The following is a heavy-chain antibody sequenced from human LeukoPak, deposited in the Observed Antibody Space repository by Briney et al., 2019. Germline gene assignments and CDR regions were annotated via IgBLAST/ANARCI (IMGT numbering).Heavy chain of an antibody. CDR3: ARVKGSGSRLDY. J-gene: IGHJ4*02. D-gene: IGHD3-10*01. CDR1: GFTFEDYA. CDR2: ISWTSAIM. Sequence: GRSLRLSCAASGFTFEDYAMHWVRQVPGKGLEWVSGISWTSAIMGYADSVKGRFTISRDNAKNSLYLQMNSLRAEDTAVYYCARVKGSGSRLDYWGQGTLVTVSS. V-gene: IGHV3-9*01.